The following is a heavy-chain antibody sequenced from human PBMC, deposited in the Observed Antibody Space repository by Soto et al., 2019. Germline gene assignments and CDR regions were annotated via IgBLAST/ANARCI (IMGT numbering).Heavy chain of an antibody. CDR2: INPNSGGT. CDR1: GYTFTGYY. V-gene: IGHV1-2*04. J-gene: IGHJ3*02. CDR3: ARDDLRPRDDAFDI. Sequence: ASVKVSCKASGYTFTGYYMHWVRQAPGQGLEWMGWINPNSGGTNYAQKFQGWVTMTRDTSISTAYMELSRLRSDDTAVYYCARDDLRPRDDAFDIWGQGTMVTVSS.